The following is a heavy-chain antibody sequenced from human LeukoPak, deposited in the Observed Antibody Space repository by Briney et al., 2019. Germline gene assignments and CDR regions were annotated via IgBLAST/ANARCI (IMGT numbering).Heavy chain of an antibody. V-gene: IGHV4-34*01. CDR2: INHSGNT. Sequence: SETLSLTCAVYGGSFSGYYWSWIRQPPGKGLEWIGEINHSGNTNYNPSLKSRVTISVDTSKNQFSLKLSSVTAADTAVYYCARLYYDISTGYRKIDAFDIWGQGTMVTVSS. CDR3: ARLYYDISTGYRKIDAFDI. D-gene: IGHD3-9*01. J-gene: IGHJ3*02. CDR1: GGSFSGYY.